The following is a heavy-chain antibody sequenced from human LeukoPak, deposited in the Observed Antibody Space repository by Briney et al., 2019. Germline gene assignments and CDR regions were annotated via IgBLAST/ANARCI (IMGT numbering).Heavy chain of an antibody. Sequence: PGGSLRLSCAASGFTFSSYAMSWVRQAPGKGLEWVSAISGGGGSTYYADSVKGRFTISRDNSKNTLYLQMNSLRAEDTAVYYCAKGPHAPLRYFDWLLNYFAYWGQGTLVTVSS. V-gene: IGHV3-23*01. CDR1: GFTFSSYA. CDR2: ISGGGGST. CDR3: AKGPHAPLRYFDWLLNYFAY. J-gene: IGHJ4*02. D-gene: IGHD3-9*01.